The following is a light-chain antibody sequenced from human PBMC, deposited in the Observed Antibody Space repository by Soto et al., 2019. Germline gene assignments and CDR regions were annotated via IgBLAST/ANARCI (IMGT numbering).Light chain of an antibody. J-gene: IGKJ1*01. Sequence: EIALTQSPGTLSLSPGERVTLSCRASQSTSSIYLAWYQQKPGQPPRLLIYAASNRATGIPDRFSGSGSGTDFTLTISRLEPEDFAVYYCQHYGTSPRTFGQGTKVEVK. CDR2: AAS. V-gene: IGKV3-20*01. CDR1: QSTSSIY. CDR3: QHYGTSPRT.